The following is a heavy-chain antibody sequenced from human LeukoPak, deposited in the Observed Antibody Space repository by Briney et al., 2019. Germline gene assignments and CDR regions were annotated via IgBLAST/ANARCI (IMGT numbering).Heavy chain of an antibody. J-gene: IGHJ4*02. CDR3: VATYQNGGSELFNY. V-gene: IGHV4-59*01. CDR1: GGSINSYY. CDR2: IYYSGST. D-gene: IGHD1-26*01. Sequence: SETLSLTCTVSGGSINSYYWSWIRQPPGKGLEWIGYIYYSGSTNYNPSLKSRVTISVDTSKNQFSLKLNSVTAADTAVYYCVATYQNGGSELFNYWGQGTLVTVSS.